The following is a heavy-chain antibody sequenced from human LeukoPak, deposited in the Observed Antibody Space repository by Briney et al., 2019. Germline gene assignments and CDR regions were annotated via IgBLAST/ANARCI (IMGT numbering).Heavy chain of an antibody. V-gene: IGHV1-18*01. CDR1: GYTFTDYD. Sequence: GASVKVSCKASGYTFTDYDIIWVRQAPGQGLEWMGWISAYNGHTNYAQKLQGRITVTTDTSTSTSYMELRSLRSDDTAVYYCARRGLGTTQRYFEYWGQGTLVIVSS. J-gene: IGHJ4*02. CDR2: ISAYNGHT. CDR3: ARRGLGTTQRYFEY. D-gene: IGHD1-7*01.